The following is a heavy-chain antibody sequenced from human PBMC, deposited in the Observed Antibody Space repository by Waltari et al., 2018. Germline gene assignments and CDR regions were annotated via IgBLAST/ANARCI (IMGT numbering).Heavy chain of an antibody. CDR1: GYSISSGYY. CDR2: IYHSGST. D-gene: IGHD4-17*01. J-gene: IGHJ4*02. V-gene: IGHV4-38-2*01. Sequence: QVQLQESGPGLVKPSETLSLTCAVSGYSISSGYYWGWIRQPPGKGLEWIGSIYHSGSTYYTPSLKSRVTISVDTSKNQFSLKLSSVTAADTAVYYCARVRDYVILVDYWGQGTLVTVSS. CDR3: ARVRDYVILVDY.